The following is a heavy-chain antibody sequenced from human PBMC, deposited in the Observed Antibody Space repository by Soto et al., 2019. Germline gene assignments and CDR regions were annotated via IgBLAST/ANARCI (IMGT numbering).Heavy chain of an antibody. Sequence: EVQLLESEGGLVQPGGSLRLSCTASGVTISSYAMNWVRQAPGKGLEWVSTISDTGGATFYAGSVKGRFTISRDNSKNTVYLQMRSLRVEDTAVXXXXXXXXXXSGSNTWFXXXG. D-gene: IGHD3-3*01. CDR2: ISDTGGAT. J-gene: IGHJ5*01. CDR1: GVTISSYA. V-gene: IGHV3-23*01. CDR3: XXXXXXXSGSNTWFXX.